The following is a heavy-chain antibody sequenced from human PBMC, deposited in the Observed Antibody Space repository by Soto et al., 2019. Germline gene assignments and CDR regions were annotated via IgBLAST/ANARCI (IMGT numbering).Heavy chain of an antibody. CDR2: MNPNSGNT. D-gene: IGHD6-13*01. Sequence: QVQLVQSGAEVKKPGASVKVSCKASGYTFTSYDINWVRQPTGQGLEWMGWMNPNSGNTGYTQKLQGRVTMTRNTSISTADLELSSLRSEDTAVYYCASGNGVAAAGYNWCDPWGQGTLVTVSS. J-gene: IGHJ5*02. CDR1: GYTFTSYD. CDR3: ASGNGVAAAGYNWCDP. V-gene: IGHV1-8*01.